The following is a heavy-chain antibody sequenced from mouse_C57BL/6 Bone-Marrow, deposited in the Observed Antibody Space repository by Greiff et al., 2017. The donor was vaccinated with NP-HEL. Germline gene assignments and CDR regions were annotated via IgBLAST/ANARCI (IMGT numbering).Heavy chain of an antibody. Sequence: QVQLKQSGAELARPGASVKLSCKASGYTFTSYGISWVKQRPGQGLEWIGEIYPRSGNTYYNEKFKGKATLTADKSSSTAYMELRSLTSEDSAVYFCARSRYLFTTLEGYFDVWGTGTTVTVSS. D-gene: IGHD5-5*01. J-gene: IGHJ1*03. V-gene: IGHV1-81*01. CDR3: ARSRYLFTTLEGYFDV. CDR1: GYTFTSYG. CDR2: IYPRSGNT.